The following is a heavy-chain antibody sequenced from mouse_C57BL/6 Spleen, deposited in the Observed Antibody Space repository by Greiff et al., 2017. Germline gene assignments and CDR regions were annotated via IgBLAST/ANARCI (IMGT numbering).Heavy chain of an antibody. Sequence: VQLQQSGPELVKPGASVKISCKASGYAFSSSWMNWVKQRPGKGLEWIGRIYPGDGDTNYNGKFKGKATLTADKSSSTAYMQLSSLTSEDSAVYFCATRVYGNLYYYARDYWGQGTSVTVSS. D-gene: IGHD2-1*01. CDR1: GYAFSSSW. V-gene: IGHV1-82*01. CDR3: ATRVYGNLYYYARDY. J-gene: IGHJ4*01. CDR2: IYPGDGDT.